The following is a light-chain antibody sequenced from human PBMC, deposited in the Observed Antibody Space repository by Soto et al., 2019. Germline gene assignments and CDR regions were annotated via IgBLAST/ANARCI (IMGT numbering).Light chain of an antibody. V-gene: IGLV2-14*01. Sequence: QSALTRPSCVSWSPGQSITISCTGTSSDVGGYNYVSWYQQHPGKAPKLMIYEVSNRPSGVSNRFSGSTSGNTAFLTIFGLQAEDEADYYCSSYTSRTTRVLYGEGTKVTVL. CDR2: EVS. J-gene: IGLJ2*01. CDR1: SSDVGGYNY. CDR3: SSYTSRTTRVL.